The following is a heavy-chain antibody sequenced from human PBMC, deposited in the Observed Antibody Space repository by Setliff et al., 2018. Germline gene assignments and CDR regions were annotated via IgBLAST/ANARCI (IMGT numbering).Heavy chain of an antibody. CDR3: ARSRSNFWSGYFNWFDP. D-gene: IGHD3-3*01. CDR2: IYPGDSDT. V-gene: IGHV5-51*01. CDR1: GYSFTSYW. Sequence: PGESLKISCKGSGYSFTSYWIGWVRQMPGKGLEWMGIIYPGDSDTRYSPSFQGQVTISADKSISTAYLQWSSLKASDTAMYYCARSRSNFWSGYFNWFDPRGQGALVTVSS. J-gene: IGHJ5*02.